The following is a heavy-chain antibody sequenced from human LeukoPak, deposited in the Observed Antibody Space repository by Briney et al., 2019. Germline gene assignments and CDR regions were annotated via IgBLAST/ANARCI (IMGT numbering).Heavy chain of an antibody. CDR3: ARDRGSYYYYGMDV. CDR1: GGAFNTYA. V-gene: IGHV1-69*01. CDR2: IIPIFGTA. Sequence: SVKVSCKASGGAFNTYALSWVRQAPGQGLEWMGGIIPIFGTANYAQKFQGRVTITADESTSTAYMELSSLRSEDTAVYYCARDRGSYYYYGMDVWGQGTTVTVSS. J-gene: IGHJ6*02.